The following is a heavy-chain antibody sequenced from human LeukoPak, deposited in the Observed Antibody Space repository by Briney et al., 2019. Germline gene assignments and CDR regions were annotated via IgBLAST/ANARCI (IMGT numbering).Heavy chain of an antibody. Sequence: ASVKVSCKASGGTFSSYAISWVRQAPGQGLEWMGGIIPIFGTANYAQKFQGRVTITADESTSTAYMELSSLRSEDTAVYYCARADEGIAVAGTGTWFDPWGQGTLVTVSS. CDR2: IIPIFGTA. D-gene: IGHD6-19*01. V-gene: IGHV1-69*13. CDR3: ARADEGIAVAGTGTWFDP. CDR1: GGTFSSYA. J-gene: IGHJ5*02.